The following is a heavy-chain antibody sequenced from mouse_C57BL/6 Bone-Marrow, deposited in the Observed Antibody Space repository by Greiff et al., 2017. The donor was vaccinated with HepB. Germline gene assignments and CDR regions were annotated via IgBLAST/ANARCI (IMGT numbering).Heavy chain of an antibody. CDR1: GFNIKDYY. Sequence: EVQLQQSGAELVKPGASVKLSCTASGFNIKDYYMHWVKQRTEQGLEWIGRIAPEDGATKYAPKFQGKATIPADTSSNTAYLQLSSLTADDTAVYHCARCIYYDYEGYWGQGTTLTVSS. D-gene: IGHD2-4*01. CDR2: IAPEDGAT. V-gene: IGHV14-2*01. CDR3: ARCIYYDYEGY. J-gene: IGHJ2*01.